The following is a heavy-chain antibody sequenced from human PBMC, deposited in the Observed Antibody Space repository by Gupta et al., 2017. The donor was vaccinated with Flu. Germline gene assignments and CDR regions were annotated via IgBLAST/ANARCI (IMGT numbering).Heavy chain of an antibody. Sequence: EEQLLESVGGLGQTGGSLRLSCAASGFIFYHYWMHWVRQVPGKGLVWVSSINPDGTTTTYAESVKGRFTISRDNAKSTLYLQMNSLRGDDTAMYYCVSGDDGDYWGQGTLVTVSS. CDR1: GFIFYHYW. J-gene: IGHJ4*02. V-gene: IGHV3-74*03. CDR2: INPDGTTT. D-gene: IGHD5-12*01. CDR3: VSGDDGDY.